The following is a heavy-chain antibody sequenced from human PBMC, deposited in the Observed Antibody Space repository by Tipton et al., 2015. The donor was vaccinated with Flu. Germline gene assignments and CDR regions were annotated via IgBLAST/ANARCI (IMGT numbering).Heavy chain of an antibody. V-gene: IGHV4-34*01. CDR2: INHSGST. CDR3: TRKEYDILSGYYNGVDY. D-gene: IGHD3-9*01. Sequence: LRLSCAVYGGSFSGYYWSWIRQPPGKGLEWIGEINHSGSTNYNPSLKSRVTISVDTSKNQFSLKLSSVTAADTAAYYCTRKEYDILSGYYNGVDYWGQGTLVTVSS. J-gene: IGHJ4*02. CDR1: GGSFSGYY.